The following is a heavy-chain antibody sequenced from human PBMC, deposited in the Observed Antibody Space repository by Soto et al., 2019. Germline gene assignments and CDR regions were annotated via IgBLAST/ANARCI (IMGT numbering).Heavy chain of an antibody. CDR1: GFTFDKYA. CDR3: AKDPNGNYVGGFEM. D-gene: IGHD1-7*01. Sequence: EVQLLESGGGLVQPGASLRLSCVGSGFTFDKYAMSWVRQTPEKGLEMVAGISAAATITHYADSVRGRFTISRDNSKNTQSLHMSNLRVDDTAIYYCAKDPNGNYVGGFEMWGQGTTVIVSS. V-gene: IGHV3-23*01. J-gene: IGHJ3*02. CDR2: ISAAATIT.